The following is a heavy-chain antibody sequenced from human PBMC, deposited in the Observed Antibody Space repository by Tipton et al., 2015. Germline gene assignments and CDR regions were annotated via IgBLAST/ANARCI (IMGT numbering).Heavy chain of an antibody. Sequence: TLSLTCTVSGGSFSDYYWSWIRQSPGEGLEWIGYIYYSGSTNYNPSLKSRVTISVDTSKNQFSLKLSSVTAADTAVYYCASNYDSSGGYFDYWGQGTLVTVSS. D-gene: IGHD3-22*01. V-gene: IGHV4-59*12. J-gene: IGHJ4*02. CDR2: IYYSGST. CDR3: ASNYDSSGGYFDY. CDR1: GGSFSDYY.